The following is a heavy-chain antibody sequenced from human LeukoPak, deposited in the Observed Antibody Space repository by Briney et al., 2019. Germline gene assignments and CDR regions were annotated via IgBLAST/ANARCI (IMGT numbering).Heavy chain of an antibody. Sequence: GASVKVSCKVSGYTLTDYYMHWVPQAPGKGLEWMGLVDPEDGETIYAEKFQGRVTVTADTSTDTAYMEQSSLRSEDTAVYYCATAPVIACFYHWAQGTLVPVSS. V-gene: IGHV1-69-2*01. CDR3: ATAPVIACFYH. CDR2: VDPEDGET. D-gene: IGHD3-22*01. CDR1: GYTLTDYY. J-gene: IGHJ4*02.